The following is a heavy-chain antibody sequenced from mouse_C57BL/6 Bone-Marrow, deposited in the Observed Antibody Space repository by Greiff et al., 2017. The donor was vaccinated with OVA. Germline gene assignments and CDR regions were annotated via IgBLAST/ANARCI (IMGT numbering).Heavy chain of an antibody. CDR1: GYTFTSYG. D-gene: IGHD3-2*02. V-gene: IGHV1-81*01. Sequence: VKLVESGAELARPGASVKLSCKASGYTFTSYGISWVKQRTGQGLEWIGEIYPRSGNTYYNEKFKGKATLTADKSSSTAYMELRSLTSEDSAVYFCARGQLRLRGFAYWGQGTLVTVSA. CDR3: ARGQLRLRGFAY. CDR2: IYPRSGNT. J-gene: IGHJ3*01.